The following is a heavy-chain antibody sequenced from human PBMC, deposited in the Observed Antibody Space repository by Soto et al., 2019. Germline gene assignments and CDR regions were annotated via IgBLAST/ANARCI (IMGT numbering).Heavy chain of an antibody. Sequence: QVQLQESGPGLVKPSQTLSLTCTVSGGSISSGGYYWSWIRQHPGKGLEWIGYIYYSGSTYYNPSIKSRVTISVDTSKNQFSLKLISVTAADTAVYYCARGEPTTVWDYYYYGMDVWGQGTTVTVSS. D-gene: IGHD4-17*01. CDR2: IYYSGST. V-gene: IGHV4-31*03. CDR1: GGSISSGGYY. CDR3: ARGEPTTVWDYYYYGMDV. J-gene: IGHJ6*02.